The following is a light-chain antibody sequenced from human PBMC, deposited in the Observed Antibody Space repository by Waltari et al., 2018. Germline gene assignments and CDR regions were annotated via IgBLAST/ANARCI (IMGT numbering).Light chain of an antibody. CDR1: QWVISCY. Sequence: ADQWVISCYFACVLQTTGHAPRLLIYGVSSRATGIPDRFSGNGSGTDFTLTISRLEPEEFAVYYCQQYGSSPLTFGGGTKVEIK. V-gene: IGKV3-20*01. J-gene: IGKJ4*01. CDR2: GVS. CDR3: QQYGSSPLT.